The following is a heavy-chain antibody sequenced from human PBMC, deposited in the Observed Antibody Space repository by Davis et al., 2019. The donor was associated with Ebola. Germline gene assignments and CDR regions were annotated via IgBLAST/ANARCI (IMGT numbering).Heavy chain of an antibody. Sequence: GESLKISCAASGFTFSSYGMHWVRQAPGKGLEWVAVISYDGSNKYYADSVKGRFTISRDNSKNTLYLQMNSLRAEDTAVYYCAKSTAMVRFYYYGMDVWGQGTTVTVSS. V-gene: IGHV3-30*18. J-gene: IGHJ6*02. CDR2: ISYDGSNK. D-gene: IGHD5-18*01. CDR3: AKSTAMVRFYYYGMDV. CDR1: GFTFSSYG.